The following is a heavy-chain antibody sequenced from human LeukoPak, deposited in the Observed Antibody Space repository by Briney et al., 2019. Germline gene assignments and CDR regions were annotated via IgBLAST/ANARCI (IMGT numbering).Heavy chain of an antibody. CDR2: ISYGGNNK. CDR1: GFTFSSYG. CDR3: AKEDVTMVTPDY. V-gene: IGHV3-30*18. D-gene: IGHD4/OR15-4a*01. J-gene: IGHJ4*02. Sequence: GGPLRLSCAASGFTFSSYGMHWVRQAPGKGLEWVAVISYGGNNKYYADSVKGRFTISRDNSKNTLYLQMNSLTPEDTAVYYCAKEDVTMVTPDYWGQGTLVTVSS.